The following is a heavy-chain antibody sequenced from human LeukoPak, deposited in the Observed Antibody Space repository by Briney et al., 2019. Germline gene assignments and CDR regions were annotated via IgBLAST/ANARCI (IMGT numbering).Heavy chain of an antibody. CDR2: ISHTGTT. Sequence: SETLSLTCAVFGGSFSGHYWTWIRQSPGKGLEWIGEISHTGTTNYNPSLKSRITISIDTSKSQFSLRVPSVTTTDTAVYYCARGRTLGARYDNGSSAEFDSWGQGTLLTVSS. CDR3: ARGRTLGARYDNGSSAEFDS. J-gene: IGHJ4*02. V-gene: IGHV4-34*01. D-gene: IGHD2-15*01. CDR1: GGSFSGHY.